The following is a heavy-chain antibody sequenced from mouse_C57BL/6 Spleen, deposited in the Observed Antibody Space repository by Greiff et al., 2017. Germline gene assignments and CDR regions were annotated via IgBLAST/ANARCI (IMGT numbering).Heavy chain of an antibody. Sequence: QVQLQQPGPELVKPGASVKLSCKASGYTFTSYWMHWVKQRPGQGLEWIGNINPSNGGTNYNEKFKSKATLTVDKSSSTAYMQLSSLTSEDSAVYYCARYPYGSSAYYFDYWGQGTTLTVSS. CDR1: GYTFTSYW. CDR2: INPSNGGT. V-gene: IGHV1-53*01. D-gene: IGHD1-1*01. CDR3: ARYPYGSSAYYFDY. J-gene: IGHJ2*01.